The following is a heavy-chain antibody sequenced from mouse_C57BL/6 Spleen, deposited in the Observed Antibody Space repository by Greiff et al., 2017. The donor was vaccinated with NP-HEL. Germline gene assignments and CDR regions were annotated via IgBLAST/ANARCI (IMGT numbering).Heavy chain of an antibody. CDR2: ISYDGSN. D-gene: IGHD4-1*01. CDR3: ARRDGTSPFAY. CDR1: GYSITSGYY. V-gene: IGHV3-6*01. Sequence: ESGPGLVKPSQSLSLTCSVTGYSITSGYYWNWIRQFPGNKLEWMGYISYDGSNNYNPSLKNRISITRDTSKNQFFLKLNSVTTEDTATYYCARRDGTSPFAYWGQGTLVTVSA. J-gene: IGHJ3*01.